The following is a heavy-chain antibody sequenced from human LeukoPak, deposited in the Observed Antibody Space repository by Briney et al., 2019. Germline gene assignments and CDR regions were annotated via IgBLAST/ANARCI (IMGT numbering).Heavy chain of an antibody. V-gene: IGHV3-53*01. D-gene: IGHD2-21*02. J-gene: IGHJ4*02. CDR2: IYSGGST. CDR3: ARVLLREYFDY. CDR1: GFTVSSNY. Sequence: GGSLRLSCAASGFTVSSNYMSWVRQAPGKGLEWVSVIYSGGSTYYADSVKGRFTISRDNSKNPLYLQMNSLRAEDTAIYYCARVLLREYFDYWGQGTLVTVSS.